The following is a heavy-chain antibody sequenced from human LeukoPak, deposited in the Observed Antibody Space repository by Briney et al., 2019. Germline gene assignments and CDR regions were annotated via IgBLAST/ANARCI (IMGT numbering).Heavy chain of an antibody. CDR2: IYVSGST. CDR1: GGSTSSYY. D-gene: IGHD4-23*01. CDR3: ARGIDYGGHFDY. J-gene: IGHJ4*02. Sequence: SETLSLTCTVSGGSTSSYYWSWIRQSAGKGLEWIGRIYVSGSTTYNPSLNSRVTMSLDTSKNQFSLKLSSVTAADTAVYYCARGIDYGGHFDYWGQGTLVTVSS. V-gene: IGHV4-4*07.